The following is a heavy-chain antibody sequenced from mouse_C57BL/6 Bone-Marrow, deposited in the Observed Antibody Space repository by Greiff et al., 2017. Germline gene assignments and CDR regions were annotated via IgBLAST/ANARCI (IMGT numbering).Heavy chain of an antibody. J-gene: IGHJ4*01. CDR1: EYEFPSHD. CDR2: INSDGGST. D-gene: IGHD1-3*01. Sequence: VQLKQSGGGLVQPGESLKLSCESNEYEFPSHDMSWVRKTPEKRLELVADINSDGGSTYYPDTMERRFIISRDNTKKTLYLQMSSLRSEDTALYYCARGGVKDAMDYWGQGTSVTVSA. CDR3: ARGGVKDAMDY. V-gene: IGHV5-2*01.